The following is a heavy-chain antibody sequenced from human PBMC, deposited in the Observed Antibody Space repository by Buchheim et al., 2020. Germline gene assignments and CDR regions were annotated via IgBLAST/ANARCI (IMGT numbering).Heavy chain of an antibody. CDR1: GGSISNYY. J-gene: IGHJ5*02. CDR3: ARSPRIASRENWFDP. Sequence: QVQLQESGPGLVKPSETLSLTCTVSGGSISNYYWNWIRQPPGKEMEWIGYHYSSGNTNYNPSLKSRATISIDTPTHQLSLRLSSVTAADTAVYYCARSPRIASRENWFDPWGQGTL. CDR2: HYSSGNT. D-gene: IGHD6-13*01. V-gene: IGHV4-59*08.